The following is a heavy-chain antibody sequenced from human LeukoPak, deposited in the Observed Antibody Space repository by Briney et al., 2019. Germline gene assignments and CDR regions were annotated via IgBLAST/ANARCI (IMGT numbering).Heavy chain of an antibody. D-gene: IGHD3-10*01. CDR2: ISGSGGST. Sequence: PGGSLRLFCAASGFTFSSYAMSWVRQAPGKGLEWVSAISGSGGSTYYADSVKGRFTISRDNSKNTLYLQTNSLRAEDTAVYYCAKDAWFGELPDYWGQGTLVTVSS. V-gene: IGHV3-23*01. CDR1: GFTFSSYA. CDR3: AKDAWFGELPDY. J-gene: IGHJ4*02.